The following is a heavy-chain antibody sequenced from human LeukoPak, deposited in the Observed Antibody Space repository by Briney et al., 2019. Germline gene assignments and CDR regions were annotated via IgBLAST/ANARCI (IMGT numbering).Heavy chain of an antibody. CDR1: GGSISSGDYY. CDR2: IDDSGNT. CDR3: ARSDYYGSGSHTVFDAFDI. Sequence: PSQTLSLTCTVSGGSISSGDYYWSWIRQPPGKGLEWIVYIDDSGNTDYNPSLKSQVSISIAKSKNQFFLKLSSVTAADTAMYYCARSDYYGSGSHTVFDAFDIWGQGTRVTVSS. D-gene: IGHD3-10*01. V-gene: IGHV4-61*08. J-gene: IGHJ3*02.